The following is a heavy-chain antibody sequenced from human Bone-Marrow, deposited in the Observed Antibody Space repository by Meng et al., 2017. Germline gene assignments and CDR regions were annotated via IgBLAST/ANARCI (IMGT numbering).Heavy chain of an antibody. CDR1: GFTLSSYA. V-gene: IGHV3-23*01. D-gene: IGHD5-24*01. CDR3: AKSRDGYRHPGYYFDY. Sequence: GESLKTSCAASGFTLSSYAMSWVRQAPGKGLEWVSAISGSGGSTYYADSVKGRFTISRDNSKNTLYLQMNSLRAEDTAVYYCAKSRDGYRHPGYYFDYWGQGTLVTVSS. J-gene: IGHJ4*01. CDR2: ISGSGGST.